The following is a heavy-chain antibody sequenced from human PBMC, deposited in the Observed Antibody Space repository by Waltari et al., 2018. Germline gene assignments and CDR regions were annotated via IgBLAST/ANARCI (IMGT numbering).Heavy chain of an antibody. CDR3: ARRMYNWNDEGDAFDI. J-gene: IGHJ3*02. CDR2: ISYDGSNK. Sequence: QVQLVESGGGVVQPGRSLRLSCAASGFTFSSYGMHWVRQAPGKGLEWVAVISYDGSNKYNADSVKGRFTIARDNAKNSLYLQMNSLRAEDTAVYYCARRMYNWNDEGDAFDIWGQGTMVTVSS. V-gene: IGHV3-30*03. D-gene: IGHD1-1*01. CDR1: GFTFSSYG.